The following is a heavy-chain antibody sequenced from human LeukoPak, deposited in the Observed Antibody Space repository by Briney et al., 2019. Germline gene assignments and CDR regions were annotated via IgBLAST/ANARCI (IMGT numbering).Heavy chain of an antibody. CDR3: ARGSSRHRGWFDP. D-gene: IGHD6-13*01. J-gene: IGHJ5*02. CDR1: TGSISSYY. CDR2: GST. V-gene: IGHV4-4*09. Sequence: SETLSLTCTVSTGSISSYYWSWIRQPPGKGREWIGGSTNYNPSLKSRVTISIDTSKNQFSLKLNSVTAADTAVYYCARGSSRHRGWFDPWGQGTLVTVSS.